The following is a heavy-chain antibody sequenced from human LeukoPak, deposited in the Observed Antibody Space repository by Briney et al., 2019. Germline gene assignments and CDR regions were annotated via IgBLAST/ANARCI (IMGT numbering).Heavy chain of an antibody. J-gene: IGHJ4*02. CDR1: GDSISSNYW. Sequence: SETLSLTCAVSGDSISSNYWWTWVRPPPGKGLEWIGEIHHSESTNFNPSLKSRVTISVDKSKNHFSLSLTSVSAADTAVYYCARGIPGYFGTSGYYYEYWGQGTLVTVSS. CDR3: ARGIPGYFGTSGYYYEY. V-gene: IGHV4-4*02. CDR2: IHHSEST. D-gene: IGHD3-22*01.